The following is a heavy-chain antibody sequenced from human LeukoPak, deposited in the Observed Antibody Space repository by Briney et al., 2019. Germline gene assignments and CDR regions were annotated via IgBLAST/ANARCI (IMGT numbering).Heavy chain of an antibody. V-gene: IGHV3-30-3*01. CDR1: GFTFSSYA. Sequence: PGGSLRLSCAASGFTFSSYAMHWVSQAPGKGLEWVAVISYDGSNKYYADSVKGRFTISRDNSKNTLYLQMNSLRAEDTAVYYCAREGSNLDAFDIWGQGTMVTVSS. CDR3: AREGSNLDAFDI. CDR2: ISYDGSNK. D-gene: IGHD4-4*01. J-gene: IGHJ3*02.